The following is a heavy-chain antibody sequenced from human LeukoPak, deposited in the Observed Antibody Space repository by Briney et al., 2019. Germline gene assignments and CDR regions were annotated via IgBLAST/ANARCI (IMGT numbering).Heavy chain of an antibody. V-gene: IGHV3-21*01. CDR2: ISSSSSYI. CDR3: AREDSYYYGSGSYPFDY. CDR1: GFTFSSYS. D-gene: IGHD3-10*01. J-gene: IGHJ4*02. Sequence: GGSLRLSCAASGFTFSSYSMNWVCQAPGKGLEWVSSISSSSSYIYYADSVKGRFTISRDNAKNSLYLQMNSLRAEDTAVYYCAREDSYYYGSGSYPFDYWGQGTLVTVSS.